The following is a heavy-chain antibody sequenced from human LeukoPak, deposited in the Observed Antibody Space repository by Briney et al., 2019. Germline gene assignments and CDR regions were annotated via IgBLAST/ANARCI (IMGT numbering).Heavy chain of an antibody. Sequence: ASVKVSCKVSGYTLTELSMHWVRQAPGKGLEWMGGFDPEDGETIYAQKFQGRVTMTEDTSTDTAYMELSSLRSEDTAVYYCATGGASKQYYDFRSGYSITPSFDYWGQGTLVTVSS. V-gene: IGHV1-24*01. D-gene: IGHD3-3*01. J-gene: IGHJ4*02. CDR2: FDPEDGET. CDR1: GYTLTELS. CDR3: ATGGASKQYYDFRSGYSITPSFDY.